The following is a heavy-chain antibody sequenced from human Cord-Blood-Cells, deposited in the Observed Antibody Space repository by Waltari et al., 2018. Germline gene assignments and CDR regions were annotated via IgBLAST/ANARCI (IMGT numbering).Heavy chain of an antibody. CDR1: GGSTSSSSSY. V-gene: IGHV4-39*01. D-gene: IGHD1-7*01. CDR3: ARRERSGTIDY. J-gene: IGHJ4*02. CDR2: IYYSGNT. Sequence: QLQLQESRPGLVKPSETLSLTCTVSGGSTSSSSSYWGWTRQPPGKGLGWIGIIYYSGNTYYNPALKSRVTISVDTSKTQFSLKLSSVTAADTAVYYCARRERSGTIDYWGQGTLVTVSS.